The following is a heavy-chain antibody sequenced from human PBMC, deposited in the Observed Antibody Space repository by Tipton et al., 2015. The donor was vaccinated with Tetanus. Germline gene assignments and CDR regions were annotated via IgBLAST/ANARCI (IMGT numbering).Heavy chain of an antibody. CDR1: GFTFSGSA. Sequence: SLRLSCAASGFTFSGSAMHWVRQAPGKGLEWVSSISSSSRYIYYADSVKGRFTISRDNAKNSLYLQMISLRAGDTAVYSCARGMAEASNCGGDCYSDYWGQGTLVTVSS. CDR2: ISSSSRYI. D-gene: IGHD2-21*02. J-gene: IGHJ4*02. V-gene: IGHV3-21*01. CDR3: ARGMAEASNCGGDCYSDY.